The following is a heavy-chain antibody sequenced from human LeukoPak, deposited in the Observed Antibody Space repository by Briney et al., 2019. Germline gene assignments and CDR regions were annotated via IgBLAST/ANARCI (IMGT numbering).Heavy chain of an antibody. V-gene: IGHV2-5*01. CDR2: IYWNDDK. CDR3: AHSRTATVVTRGFDY. CDR1: GFSLSTSGVS. J-gene: IGHJ4*02. D-gene: IGHD4-23*01. Sequence: SGPTLVKPTQTLTLTCTFSGFSLSTSGVSVGWIRQPPGKALEWLALIYWNDDKRYSPSLKSRLTITKDTSKNQVVLTMTNMDPVDTATYYCAHSRTATVVTRGFDYWGQGTLVTVSS.